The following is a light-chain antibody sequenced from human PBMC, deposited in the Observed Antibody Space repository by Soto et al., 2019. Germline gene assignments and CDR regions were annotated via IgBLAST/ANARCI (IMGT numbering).Light chain of an antibody. CDR2: GAS. Sequence: EVVMTQSPATLSVSPGERATLSCRASHSVISSLDWYQQKPGQAPRLLISGASTRAAGIPARFSGSGSGTEFTLTISSLQSEDFAVYYCQQYGTAPITFGQATRLEIK. CDR1: HSVISS. V-gene: IGKV3-15*01. J-gene: IGKJ5*01. CDR3: QQYGTAPIT.